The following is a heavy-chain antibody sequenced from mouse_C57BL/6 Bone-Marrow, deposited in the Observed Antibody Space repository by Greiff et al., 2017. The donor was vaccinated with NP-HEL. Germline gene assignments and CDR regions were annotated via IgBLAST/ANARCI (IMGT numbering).Heavy chain of an antibody. CDR3: ARVTTVVEGDY. CDR2: IYPGDGDT. CDR1: GYAFSSSW. Sequence: QVQLQQSGPELVKPGASVKISCKASGYAFSSSWLNWVKQRPGKGLEWIGRIYPGDGDTNYNGKFKGKATLTADKSSSTAYMQLSSLTAEDSAVYFCARVTTVVEGDYGGQGTTLTVSS. D-gene: IGHD1-1*01. V-gene: IGHV1-82*01. J-gene: IGHJ2*01.